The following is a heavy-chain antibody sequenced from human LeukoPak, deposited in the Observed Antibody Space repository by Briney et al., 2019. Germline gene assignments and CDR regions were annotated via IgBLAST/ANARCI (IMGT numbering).Heavy chain of an antibody. J-gene: IGHJ4*02. V-gene: IGHV1-18*04. CDR1: GYTFSNYG. CDR3: SKVYRLTGYYFFDY. CDR2: IRGDIGNT. D-gene: IGHD3-9*01. Sequence: ASVKVSCKASGYTFSNYGISWVRQATGQGLGWVVWIRGDIGNTNYAQKIQCRVTMTTDTSTSTAYMESRNLGSDTTAESYVSKVYRLTGYYFFDYWGQRTLVSVSS.